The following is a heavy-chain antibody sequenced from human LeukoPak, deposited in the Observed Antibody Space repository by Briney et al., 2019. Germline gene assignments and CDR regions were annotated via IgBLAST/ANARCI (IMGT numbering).Heavy chain of an antibody. Sequence: GGSLRLSCAASGFTFSSYSVDWVRQAPGKGLEWVSYISSSTSTIYYADSVKGRFTISRDNAKNSVYLQMNSLRAEDTAMYYCARATTYDILTGYFDYWGQGTLVTVSS. CDR1: GFTFSSYS. CDR2: ISSSTSTI. J-gene: IGHJ4*02. V-gene: IGHV3-48*01. CDR3: ARATTYDILTGYFDY. D-gene: IGHD3-9*01.